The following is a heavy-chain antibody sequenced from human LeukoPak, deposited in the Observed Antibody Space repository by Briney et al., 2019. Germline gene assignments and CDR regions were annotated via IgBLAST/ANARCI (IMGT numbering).Heavy chain of an antibody. D-gene: IGHD2-2*01. V-gene: IGHV1-2*02. CDR1: GYTFTGYY. J-gene: IGHJ5*02. CDR2: INPNSGGT. Sequence: ALVKVSCKASGYTFTGYYMHWVRQAPGQGLEWMGWINPNSGGTNYAQKFQGRVTMTRDTSISTAYMELSRLRSDDTAVYYCARDVIVPAANWFDPWGQGTLVTVSS. CDR3: ARDVIVPAANWFDP.